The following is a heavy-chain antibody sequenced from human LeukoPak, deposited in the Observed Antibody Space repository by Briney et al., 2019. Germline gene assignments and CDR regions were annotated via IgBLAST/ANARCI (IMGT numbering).Heavy chain of an antibody. CDR1: GFTFSSHP. V-gene: IGHV3-23*01. Sequence: GSLRLSCAASGFTFSSHPMSWVRLAPGKGLEWVSSVRGSGDSTYYADSVKGRFTISRDNTKNTLYLQMNSLRGDDTAVYYCARDLAAAAGSFDYWGQGTLVTVSS. CDR2: VRGSGDST. CDR3: ARDLAAAAGSFDY. D-gene: IGHD6-13*01. J-gene: IGHJ4*02.